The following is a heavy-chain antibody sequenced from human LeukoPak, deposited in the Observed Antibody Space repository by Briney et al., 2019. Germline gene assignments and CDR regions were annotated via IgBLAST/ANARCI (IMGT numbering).Heavy chain of an antibody. CDR2: IPGGGGNT. J-gene: IGHJ2*01. D-gene: IGHD6-19*01. CDR3: AKDLERSGWYVYFDL. V-gene: IGHV3-23*01. Sequence: GGSLRLCCAAAGFSFSNYAMCCGRPAPGGGVGWGSAIPGGGGNTYYDDSVKGRFTISRDNSKNTLYLQMNRLSAEDTAVYYCAKDLERSGWYVYFDLWGRGTLVTVSS. CDR1: GFSFSNYA.